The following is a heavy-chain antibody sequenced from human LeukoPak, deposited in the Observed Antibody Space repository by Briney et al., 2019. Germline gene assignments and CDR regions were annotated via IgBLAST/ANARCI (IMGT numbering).Heavy chain of an antibody. Sequence: GGSLRLSCAASGFTVSSNYMSWVRQAPGKGLEWVSVIYSGGSTYYADSVKGRFTISRDNSKNTLYLQMNSLRAEDTAVYYCAKDSHIAILDYFDYWGQGTLVTVSS. J-gene: IGHJ4*02. V-gene: IGHV3-53*05. CDR1: GFTVSSNY. CDR2: IYSGGST. CDR3: AKDSHIAILDYFDY. D-gene: IGHD6-13*01.